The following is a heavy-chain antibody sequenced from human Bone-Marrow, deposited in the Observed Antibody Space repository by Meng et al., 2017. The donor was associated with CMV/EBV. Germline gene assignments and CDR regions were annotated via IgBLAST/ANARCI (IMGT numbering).Heavy chain of an antibody. Sequence: SVKVSCKASGYTFTGYYMHWVRQAPGQGLEWMGGIIPILGIANYAQKFQGRVTITADKSTSTAYMELSSLRSEDTAVYYCATDAMVRGVMGYYYGMDVWGQGTTVTVSS. D-gene: IGHD3-10*01. V-gene: IGHV1-69*10. CDR3: ATDAMVRGVMGYYYGMDV. CDR2: IIPILGIA. CDR1: GYTFTGYY. J-gene: IGHJ6*02.